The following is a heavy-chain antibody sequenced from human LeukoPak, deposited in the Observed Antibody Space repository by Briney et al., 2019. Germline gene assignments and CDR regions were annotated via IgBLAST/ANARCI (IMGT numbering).Heavy chain of an antibody. Sequence: ASVKVSCKASGYTFTSYYMHWMRQAPGQGLEWMGIINPSGGSTSYAQKFQGRVTMTRDMSTSTVYMELSSLRSEDTAVYYCARSSSWYYNWFDPWGQGTLVTVSS. V-gene: IGHV1-46*01. D-gene: IGHD6-13*01. CDR1: GYTFTSYY. CDR2: INPSGGST. J-gene: IGHJ5*02. CDR3: ARSSSWYYNWFDP.